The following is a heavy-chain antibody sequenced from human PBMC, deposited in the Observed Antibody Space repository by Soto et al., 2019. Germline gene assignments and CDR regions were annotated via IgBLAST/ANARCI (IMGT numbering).Heavy chain of an antibody. CDR1: GFTFSSYA. CDR3: ARDRPTSGSHRPFGY. J-gene: IGHJ4*02. V-gene: IGHV3-30-3*01. CDR2: ISYDGSNK. Sequence: GGSLRLSCAASGFTFSSYAMHWFRQAPGKGLEWVAVISYDGSNKYYADSVKGRFTISRDNSKNTLYLQMNSLRAEDTAVYYCARDRPTSGSHRPFGYWGQGTLVTVSS. D-gene: IGHD3-16*02.